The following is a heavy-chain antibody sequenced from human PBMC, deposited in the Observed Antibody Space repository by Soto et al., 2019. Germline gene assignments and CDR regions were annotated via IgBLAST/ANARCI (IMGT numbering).Heavy chain of an antibody. CDR1: GFTFSTYC. CDR2: ISATSTYI. V-gene: IGHV3-21*01. Sequence: PGGSLRLSCAASGFTFSTYCMNWVRQAPGKGLEWVSSISATSTYIYYADSVKGRFSISRDNAKNSLYLQINSLRAEDTAVYYCVRDFSRIVGAISYAFDVWGRCTMVTVSS. D-gene: IGHD1-26*01. CDR3: VRDFSRIVGAISYAFDV. J-gene: IGHJ3*01.